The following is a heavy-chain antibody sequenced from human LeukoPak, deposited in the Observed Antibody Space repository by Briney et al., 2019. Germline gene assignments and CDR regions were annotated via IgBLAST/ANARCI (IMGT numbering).Heavy chain of an antibody. V-gene: IGHV1-2*02. CDR2: INPNSGGT. D-gene: IGHD3-10*01. CDR3: ARDEEFGELLYYFDY. J-gene: IGHJ4*02. Sequence: ASVKVSCKASGYTFTGYYMHWVRQAPGQGLEWMGWINPNSGGTNYAQKLQGRVTMTRDTSISTAYMELSRLRSDDTAVYYCARDEEFGELLYYFDYWGQGTLVTVSS. CDR1: GYTFTGYY.